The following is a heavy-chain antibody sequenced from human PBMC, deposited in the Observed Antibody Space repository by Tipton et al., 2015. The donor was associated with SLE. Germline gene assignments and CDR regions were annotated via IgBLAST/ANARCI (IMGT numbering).Heavy chain of an antibody. CDR3: ARDKNGDYYDY. CDR2: IYATGIT. D-gene: IGHD4-17*01. J-gene: IGHJ4*02. CDR1: GGSISSYY. Sequence: TLSLTCTVSGGSISSYYWSWIRQPAGKGLEWIGHIYATGITNYNPSLKSRVTISEDTSKNQFSLKLSSVTAADTAVYYCARDKNGDYYDYWGQGTLVTVSS. V-gene: IGHV4-4*07.